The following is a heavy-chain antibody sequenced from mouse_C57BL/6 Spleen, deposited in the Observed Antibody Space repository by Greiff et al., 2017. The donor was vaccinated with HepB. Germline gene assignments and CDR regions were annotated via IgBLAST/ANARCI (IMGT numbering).Heavy chain of an antibody. J-gene: IGHJ4*01. CDR2: IYPRDGST. CDR3: ARISYGNYGDAMDY. Sequence: QVQLQHSGPELVKPGASVKLSCKASGYTFTSYDINWVKQRPGQGLEWIGWIYPRDGSTKYNEKFKGKATLTVDTSSSTAYMELHSLTSEDSAVYFCARISYGNYGDAMDYWGQGTSVTVSS. D-gene: IGHD2-1*01. CDR1: GYTFTSYD. V-gene: IGHV1-85*01.